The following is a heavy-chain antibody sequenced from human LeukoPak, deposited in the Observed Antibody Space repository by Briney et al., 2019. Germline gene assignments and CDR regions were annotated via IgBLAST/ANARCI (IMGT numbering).Heavy chain of an antibody. J-gene: IGHJ5*02. V-gene: IGHV1-8*01. CDR1: GHNFTTYG. Sequence: ASVKVSCKASGHNFTTYGINWVRQATGQGLEWMGWMNPNSGNTGYAQKFQGRVTMTRNTSISTVYMELSSLTSEDTAAYYCARSLSVGRNFDWISKKFDNWFDPWGQGTLVTVSS. CDR3: ARSLSVGRNFDWISKKFDNWFDP. D-gene: IGHD3-9*01. CDR2: MNPNSGNT.